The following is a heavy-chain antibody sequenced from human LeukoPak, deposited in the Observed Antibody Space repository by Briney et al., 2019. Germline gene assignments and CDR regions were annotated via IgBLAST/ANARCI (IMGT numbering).Heavy chain of an antibody. J-gene: IGHJ4*02. CDR2: LYYSGST. D-gene: IGHD2-8*01. CDR3: ARHVYCTNGTCSDY. Sequence: PSETLSLTCTVSGGSISSYSWNWIRQPPGRGLEWIGNLYYSGSTNYNPSLKSRVTMSVDTSKKQLSLTLSSVTAADTAVYYCARHVYCTNGTCSDYWGQGTLVTVSS. V-gene: IGHV4-59*08. CDR1: GGSISSYS.